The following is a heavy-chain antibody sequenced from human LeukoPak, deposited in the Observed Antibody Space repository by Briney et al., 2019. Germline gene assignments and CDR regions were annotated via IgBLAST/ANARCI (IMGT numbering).Heavy chain of an antibody. Sequence: SETLSLTCTVSGGSISSYYWSWIRQPAGKGLEWIGRMYTSGSTNYNPSLKSRVTMSLDTSKNQFSLKLSSVTAADTAVYYCAREYILTGSDAFDIWGQGTMVTVSS. CDR1: GGSISSYY. CDR2: MYTSGST. V-gene: IGHV4-4*07. CDR3: AREYILTGSDAFDI. J-gene: IGHJ3*02. D-gene: IGHD3-9*01.